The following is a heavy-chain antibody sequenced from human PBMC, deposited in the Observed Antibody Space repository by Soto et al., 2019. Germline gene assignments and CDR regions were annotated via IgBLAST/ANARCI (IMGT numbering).Heavy chain of an antibody. D-gene: IGHD6-13*01. CDR3: ARQPTTGGTDLWFDP. J-gene: IGHJ5*02. CDR2: IFYSGST. Sequence: SETLSLTCNVSGCSISTSRSYWSWILQPPGKGLEWLANIFYSGSTYYNPSLASRVTVSVDTSKNEFSLKLRSVTAADTAVYYCARQPTTGGTDLWFDPWGQGTLVTVAS. V-gene: IGHV4-39*01. CDR1: GCSISTSRSY.